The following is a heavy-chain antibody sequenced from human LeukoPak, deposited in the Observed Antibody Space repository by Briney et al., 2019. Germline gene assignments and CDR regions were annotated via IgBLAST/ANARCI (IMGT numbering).Heavy chain of an antibody. D-gene: IGHD6-19*01. CDR1: GFTFSSYG. CDR3: AKPMTLSNGWYGGAFDI. CDR2: ISYDGSNK. V-gene: IGHV3-30*18. Sequence: GGSLRLSCAASGFTFSSYGMHWVRQAPGKGLEWVAVISYDGSNKYYADSVKGRFTISRDNSKNTLYLQMNSLRAEDTAVYYCAKPMTLSNGWYGGAFDIWGQGTMVTVSS. J-gene: IGHJ3*02.